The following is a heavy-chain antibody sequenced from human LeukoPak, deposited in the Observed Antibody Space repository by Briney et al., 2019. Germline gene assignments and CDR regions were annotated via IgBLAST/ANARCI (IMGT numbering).Heavy chain of an antibody. J-gene: IGHJ1*01. CDR2: ISGSGGST. CDR1: GFTFSSYA. D-gene: IGHD2-15*01. V-gene: IGHV3-23*01. Sequence: GGSLRLSCAASGFTFSSYAMRWVRQAPGKGLEWVSAISGSGGSTYYADSVKGRFTISRDDSKNTLYLQMNSLRAEDTAVYYCAKGIVVVVAATPEYFQHWGQGTLVTVSS. CDR3: AKGIVVVVAATPEYFQH.